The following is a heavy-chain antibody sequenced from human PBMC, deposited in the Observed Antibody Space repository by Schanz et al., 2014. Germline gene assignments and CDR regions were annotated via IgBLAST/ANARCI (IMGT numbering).Heavy chain of an antibody. Sequence: EVQLVESGGDLVQPGRSLRLSCAASGFTFDEYGMHWVRQAPGKGLEWVSGISWNGGFIAYGDAVKGRFTISRDNAKNSLYLPLNSLRAEAPAMYYCARAPILPCSGTSCGFDNWGRGTLVTVSS. V-gene: IGHV3-9*01. D-gene: IGHD2-2*01. J-gene: IGHJ4*02. CDR3: ARAPILPCSGTSCGFDN. CDR1: GFTFDEYG. CDR2: ISWNGGFI.